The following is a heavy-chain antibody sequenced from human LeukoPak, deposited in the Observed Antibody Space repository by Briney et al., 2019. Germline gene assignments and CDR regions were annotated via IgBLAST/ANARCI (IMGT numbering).Heavy chain of an antibody. D-gene: IGHD3-10*01. CDR3: ARVNRGSGSYYPKYYYYGMDV. Sequence: VPVKVSCKASGYTFTSYGISWVRQAPGQGLEWMGWISAYNGNTNYAQKLQGRVTMTTDTSTSTAYMELRSLRSDDTAVYYCARVNRGSGSYYPKYYYYGMDVWGQGTTVTVSS. V-gene: IGHV1-18*01. CDR2: ISAYNGNT. J-gene: IGHJ6*02. CDR1: GYTFTSYG.